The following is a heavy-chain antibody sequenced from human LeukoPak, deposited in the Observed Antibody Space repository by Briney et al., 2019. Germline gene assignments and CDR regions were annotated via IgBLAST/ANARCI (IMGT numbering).Heavy chain of an antibody. CDR2: IKKDDGSEK. V-gene: IGHV3-7*03. CDR3: VRDFIYSTG. D-gene: IGHD5-18*01. Sequence: GGSLRLSCAASGFSFSGYWMSWVRQAPGKGLEWVANIKKDDGSEKYYADFVTGRFTISRDNAKNSLYLQMNSLRVEDTAVYYCVRDFIYSTGWGQGTLVTVSS. J-gene: IGHJ4*02. CDR1: GFSFSGYW.